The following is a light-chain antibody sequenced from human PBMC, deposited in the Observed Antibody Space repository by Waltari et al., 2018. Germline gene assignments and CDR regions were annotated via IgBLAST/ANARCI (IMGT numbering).Light chain of an antibody. CDR1: SSNIGSNT. V-gene: IGLV1-44*01. Sequence: QPVLIQPPSASGTLGQRVTITCSGSSSNIGSNTVNWYQQFPGAAPKIFIYNNNHRPSGVPGRFSGSQSGTSASLAISGLQSEDEADYYCAAWDDSVNAWLFGGGAKLTVL. CDR2: NNN. J-gene: IGLJ3*02. CDR3: AAWDDSVNAWL.